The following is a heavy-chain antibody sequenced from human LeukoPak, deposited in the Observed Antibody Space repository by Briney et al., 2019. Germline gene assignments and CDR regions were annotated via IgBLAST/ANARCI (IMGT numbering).Heavy chain of an antibody. CDR3: AREAVFSDSSGTSFDY. Sequence: GGSLRLSCAASGFTFSDYYMTWIRQAPGKGLEWVSYISTSGTVIYYADSVKGRFTISRDNSRNSLYLQMNSLRAEDTAVYYCAREAVFSDSSGTSFDYWGQGTLVTVSS. D-gene: IGHD3-22*01. CDR2: ISTSGTVI. J-gene: IGHJ4*02. CDR1: GFTFSDYY. V-gene: IGHV3-11*01.